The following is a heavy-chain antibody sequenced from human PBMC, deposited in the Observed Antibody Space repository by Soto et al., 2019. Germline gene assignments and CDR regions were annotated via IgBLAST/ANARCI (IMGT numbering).Heavy chain of an antibody. CDR2: INPNSGGT. D-gene: IGHD5-18*01. Sequence: ASVKVSCKASGYTFTSYYMHWVRQAPGQGLEWMGWINPNSGGTNYAQKFQGRVTMTRDTSISTAYMELSRLRSDDTAVYYCARDKGYSYGLSYHNCMDVWGQGTTVTVSS. CDR1: GYTFTSYY. V-gene: IGHV1-2*02. J-gene: IGHJ6*02. CDR3: ARDKGYSYGLSYHNCMDV.